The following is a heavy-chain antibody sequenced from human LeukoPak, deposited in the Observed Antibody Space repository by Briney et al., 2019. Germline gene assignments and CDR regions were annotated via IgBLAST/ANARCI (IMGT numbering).Heavy chain of an antibody. CDR3: TREFGSGTFD. D-gene: IGHD2-2*01. J-gene: IGHJ4*02. CDR1: GFTVSSIH. Sequence: AGGSLRLSCAASGFTVSSIHMVWVRQAPGKGLECVSVIYNGGATYYADSVKGRFTISRDNSKNTLYLQMNGLRAEDTAMYFCTREFGSGTFDWGQGTLVTVSS. CDR2: IYNGGAT. V-gene: IGHV3-53*01.